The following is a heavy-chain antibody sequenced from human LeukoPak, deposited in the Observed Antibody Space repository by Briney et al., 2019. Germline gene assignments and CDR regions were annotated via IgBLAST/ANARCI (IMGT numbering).Heavy chain of an antibody. D-gene: IGHD2-15*01. J-gene: IGHJ4*02. CDR1: GITLSNYG. V-gene: IGHV3-23*01. CDR2: ISDSGGRT. CDR3: AKRGVVIRVIVVGFHKEAYYFDS. Sequence: GSLRLSCAVSGITLSNYGMSWVRQAPGKGLEWVAGISDSGGRTNYADSVKGRFTISRDNPKNTLYLQMNSLRAEDTAVYFCAKRGVVIRVIVVGFHKEAYYFDSWGQGALVTVSS.